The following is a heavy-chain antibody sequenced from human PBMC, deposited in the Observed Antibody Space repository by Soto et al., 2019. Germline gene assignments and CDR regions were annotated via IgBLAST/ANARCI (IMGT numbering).Heavy chain of an antibody. CDR1: GGSISSGGYY. CDR2: IYYSGST. J-gene: IGHJ4*02. D-gene: IGHD2-2*01. V-gene: IGHV4-31*03. CDR3: ARGLRYCSSTSCLKNTAMVPPDFDY. Sequence: PSETLSLTCTVSGGSISSGGYYWIWIRHHPGKGLEWIGYIYYSGSTYYNPSLKSRVTISVDTSKNQFSLKLSSVTAADTAVYYCARGLRYCSSTSCLKNTAMVPPDFDYWGQGTLVTVSS.